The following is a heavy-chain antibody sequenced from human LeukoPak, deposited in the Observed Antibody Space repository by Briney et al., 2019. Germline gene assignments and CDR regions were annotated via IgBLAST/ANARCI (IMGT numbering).Heavy chain of an antibody. Sequence: GGSLRLSCAASEFTFSTYVMSWVRQAPGKGLEWVSGIRGSGGSTYYADSVKGRFTISRDNAQNSLYLQMNSLTAEDTAVYYCAREGSAADDFDYWGQGALVTVSS. CDR1: EFTFSTYV. CDR3: AREGSAADDFDY. V-gene: IGHV3-23*01. J-gene: IGHJ4*02. D-gene: IGHD2-2*01. CDR2: IRGSGGST.